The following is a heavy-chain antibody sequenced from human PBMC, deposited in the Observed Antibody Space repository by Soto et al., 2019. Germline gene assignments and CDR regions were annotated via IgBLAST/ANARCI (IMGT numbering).Heavy chain of an antibody. CDR1: GGSITNYY. Sequence: QVQLQESGPGLVKPSETLSLTCTVSGGSITNYYCSWFRQPPGKGLEWIGYIKYNGDSAYNLPLSRRATMSMDTSKTQSSLMLESVTATDTAVYYCARHGFGSLHGLVDVWGQGTTVIVSS. D-gene: IGHD3-10*01. CDR2: IKYNGDS. V-gene: IGHV4-59*08. J-gene: IGHJ6*02. CDR3: ARHGFGSLHGLVDV.